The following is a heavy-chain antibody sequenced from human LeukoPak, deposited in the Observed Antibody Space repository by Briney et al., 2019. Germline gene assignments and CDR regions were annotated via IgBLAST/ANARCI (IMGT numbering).Heavy chain of an antibody. Sequence: PGESLKISCKGSGYSFTSYWIGWVRPMPGKGLEWMGIIYPGDSDTRYSPSFQGQVTISADKSISTAYLQWSSLKASDTAMYYCARHLEYSSSSRTGYYYMDVWGKGTTVTVSS. CDR3: ARHLEYSSSSRTGYYYMDV. CDR1: GYSFTSYW. CDR2: IYPGDSDT. V-gene: IGHV5-51*01. D-gene: IGHD6-6*01. J-gene: IGHJ6*03.